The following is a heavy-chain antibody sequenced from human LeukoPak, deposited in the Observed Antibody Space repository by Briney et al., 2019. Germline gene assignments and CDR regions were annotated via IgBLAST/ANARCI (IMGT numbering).Heavy chain of an antibody. Sequence: PGGSLRLSCAASGFTFSSYAMSWVRQAPGKGLEWVSAISGSGGSTYYADSVKGRFTISRDNSKNTLYLQMNSLRAEDTAVYYCARAVGYYYGMDVWGQGTTVTVSS. CDR3: ARAVGYYYGMDV. CDR1: GFTFSSYA. D-gene: IGHD1-26*01. V-gene: IGHV3-23*01. J-gene: IGHJ6*02. CDR2: ISGSGGST.